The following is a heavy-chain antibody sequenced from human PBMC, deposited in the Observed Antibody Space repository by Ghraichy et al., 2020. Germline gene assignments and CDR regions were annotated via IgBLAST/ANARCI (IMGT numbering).Heavy chain of an antibody. D-gene: IGHD4-17*01. CDR3: AKGSRGRAVTTPSFDY. V-gene: IGHV3-23*01. J-gene: IGHJ4*02. CDR1: GFTFSSYA. Sequence: GGSLRLSCAASGFTFSSYAMSWVRQAPGKGLEWVSSISGSGGDTYFADSVKGRFTISRDTSKKTLYLQMNRLRVEDTAVYYCAKGSRGRAVTTPSFDYWGQGTLVTVSS. CDR2: ISGSGGDT.